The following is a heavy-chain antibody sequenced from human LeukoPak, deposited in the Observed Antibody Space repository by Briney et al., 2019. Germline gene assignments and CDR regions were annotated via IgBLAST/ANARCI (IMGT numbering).Heavy chain of an antibody. V-gene: IGHV3-7*01. CDR3: SGRDSSRSPRAY. CDR1: GRTFTDFW. Sequence: GGSLRLSCAASGRTFTDFWMNWVRLAPGRGLEWLANINPYGTEKYYVDSVKGRFAISRDNAKNEVYLEMKSLRAEDKGVYYCSGRDSSRSPRAYWGQGALVSVSS. CDR2: INPYGTEK. D-gene: IGHD2-2*01. J-gene: IGHJ4*02.